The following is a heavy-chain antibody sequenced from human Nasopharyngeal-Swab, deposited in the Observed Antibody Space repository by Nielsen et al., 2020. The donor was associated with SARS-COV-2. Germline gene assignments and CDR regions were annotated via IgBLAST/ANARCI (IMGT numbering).Heavy chain of an antibody. V-gene: IGHV3-7*04. J-gene: IGHJ4*02. CDR1: GFTFSSYW. CDR3: AKDWGVRELDY. CDR2: IKQDGSEK. D-gene: IGHD3-10*01. Sequence: GESLKIFCAASGFTFSSYWMSWVRQAPGKGLEWVANIKQDGSEKYYVDSVKGRFTISRDDAKNSLYLQMNSLRAEDTAVYYCAKDWGVRELDYWGQGTLVTVSS.